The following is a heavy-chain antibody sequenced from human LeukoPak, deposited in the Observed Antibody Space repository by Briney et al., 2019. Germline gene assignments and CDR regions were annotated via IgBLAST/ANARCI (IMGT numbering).Heavy chain of an antibody. Sequence: SETLSLTCTVSGGSVSGYFWSWIRQPAGKGLEWIGRIYTSRNINFNPSLKSRVTMSVDTSKNQVSLKLNSVTAADTAVYYCARNNWNNGSDIWGQGTMVTVSS. CDR2: IYTSRNI. D-gene: IGHD1/OR15-1a*01. J-gene: IGHJ3*02. CDR3: ARNNWNNGSDI. V-gene: IGHV4-4*07. CDR1: GGSVSGYF.